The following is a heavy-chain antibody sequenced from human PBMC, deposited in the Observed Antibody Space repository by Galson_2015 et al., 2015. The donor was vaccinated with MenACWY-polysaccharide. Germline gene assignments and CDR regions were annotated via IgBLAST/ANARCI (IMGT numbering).Heavy chain of an antibody. V-gene: IGHV7-4-1*02. J-gene: IGHJ6*02. Sequence: SVKVSCKASGYTFTSYAMNWVRQAPGQGLEWMGWINTNTGNPTYAQGFTGRFVSSLDTSVSTAYLQISSLKAEDTAVYYCARDRVVVVPAAMRYYYYGMDVWGQGTTVTVSS. CDR2: INTNTGNP. CDR1: GYTFTSYA. D-gene: IGHD2-2*01. CDR3: ARDRVVVVPAAMRYYYYGMDV.